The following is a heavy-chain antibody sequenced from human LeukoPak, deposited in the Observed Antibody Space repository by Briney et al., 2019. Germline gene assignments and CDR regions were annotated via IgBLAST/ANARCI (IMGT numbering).Heavy chain of an antibody. D-gene: IGHD6-19*01. CDR2: MYPSGST. CDR3: ATVASGWYPDY. Sequence: PSETLSLTCAVSGGSISSSNWWSWVRQPPGKGLEWIGEMYPSGSTNYNPSLKSRVTISLDTSQNQFSLKLNSVTAADTAVYYCATVASGWYPDYWGQGALVTVAS. V-gene: IGHV4-4*02. J-gene: IGHJ4*02. CDR1: GGSISSSNW.